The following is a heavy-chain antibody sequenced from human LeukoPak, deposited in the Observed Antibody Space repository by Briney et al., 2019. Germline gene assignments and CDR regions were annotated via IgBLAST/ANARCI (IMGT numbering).Heavy chain of an antibody. CDR1: GFTFTTYN. CDR3: ARSCGGDCKGFDY. CDR2: ISTSGTYI. V-gene: IGHV3-21*01. J-gene: IGHJ4*02. Sequence: GGSLRLSCAASGFTFTTYNMNWVRQAPGKGLEWVSSISTSGTYIYYADSVKGRFTISRDNAKNSLYLQMNSLRAEDTAVYYCARSCGGDCKGFDYWGQGTLVTVS. D-gene: IGHD2-21*02.